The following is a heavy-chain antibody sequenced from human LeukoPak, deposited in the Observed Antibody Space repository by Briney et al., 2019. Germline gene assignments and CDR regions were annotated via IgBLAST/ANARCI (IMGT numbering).Heavy chain of an antibody. CDR3: ARVKRGHQYYYDSSGYYYDH. D-gene: IGHD3-22*01. V-gene: IGHV4-39*07. CDR2: IYYSGST. J-gene: IGHJ5*02. CDR1: GGSISSSSYY. Sequence: SETLSLTCTVSGGSISSSSYYWGWIRQPPGKGLEWIGSIYYSGSTYYNPSLKSRVTISVDTSKNQFSLKLSSVTAADTAVYYCARVKRGHQYYYDSSGYYYDHWGQGTLVTVSS.